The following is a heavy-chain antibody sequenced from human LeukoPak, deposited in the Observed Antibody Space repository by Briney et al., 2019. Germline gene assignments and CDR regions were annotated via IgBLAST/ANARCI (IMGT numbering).Heavy chain of an antibody. CDR2: VYYSGST. V-gene: IGHV4-59*08. Sequence: SETLSLTCVVSGGSVSGYYWGWIRQPPGRGLEWIGYVYYSGSTNYNPSFKSRITISVDTSKNQFSLKLSSVTAADTAVYYCARTGVATSRYYYYAMDVWGQGTTVTVSS. CDR1: GGSVSGYY. CDR3: ARTGVATSRYYYYAMDV. J-gene: IGHJ6*02. D-gene: IGHD5-12*01.